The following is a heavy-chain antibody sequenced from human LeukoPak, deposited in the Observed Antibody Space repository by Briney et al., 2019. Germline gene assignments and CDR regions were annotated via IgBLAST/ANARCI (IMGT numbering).Heavy chain of an antibody. D-gene: IGHD4-17*01. V-gene: IGHV3-21*01. CDR2: ISSSSSYI. CDR3: ARETPYGDYYYYYMDV. J-gene: IGHJ6*03. CDR1: GFSLSSYW. Sequence: GGSLRLSCAAPGFSLSSYWMSWVRQAPGKGLEWVSSISSSSSYIYYADSVKGRFTISRDNAKNSLYLQMNSLRAEDTAVYYCARETPYGDYYYYYMDVWGKGTTVTVSS.